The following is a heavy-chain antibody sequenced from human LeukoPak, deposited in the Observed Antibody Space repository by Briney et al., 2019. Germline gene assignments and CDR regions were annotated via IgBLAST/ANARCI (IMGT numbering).Heavy chain of an antibody. V-gene: IGHV1-8*01. CDR3: ARGVVGNYDFWSGYSETAIFDY. Sequence: ASVKVFCKASGYTFTSYDIKWVRQATGQGLEWMGWMNPNSGNTGYAQKFQGRVTMTRNTSISTAYMELSSLRSEDTAVYYCARGVVGNYDFWSGYSETAIFDYWGQGTLVTVSS. D-gene: IGHD3-3*01. CDR2: MNPNSGNT. CDR1: GYTFTSYD. J-gene: IGHJ4*02.